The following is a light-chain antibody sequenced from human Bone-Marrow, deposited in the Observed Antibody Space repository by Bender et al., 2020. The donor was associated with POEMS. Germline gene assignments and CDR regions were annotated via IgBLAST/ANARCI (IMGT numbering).Light chain of an antibody. CDR3: GTWDSSLSSWV. J-gene: IGLJ3*02. CDR1: ELLDQY. CDR2: KDT. V-gene: IGLV3-25*03. Sequence: SYELTQPPSVSVSPGQTARITCSGDELLDQYVYWYQQRPGQAPVMVIYKDTERPSGIPDRFSGSKSATSATLGITGLQTGDEADYYCGTWDSSLSSWVFGGGTKLTVL.